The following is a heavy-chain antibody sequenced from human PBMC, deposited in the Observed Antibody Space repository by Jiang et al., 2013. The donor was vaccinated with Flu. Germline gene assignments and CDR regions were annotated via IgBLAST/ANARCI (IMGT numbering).Heavy chain of an antibody. CDR2: ISHDGTDI. CDR1: GFTFNTHA. V-gene: IGHV3-30-3*01. D-gene: IGHD1-26*01. J-gene: IGHJ4*02. CDR3: AKDRGSGRYSEGDGIDY. Sequence: CAASGFTFNTHAMHWVRQPPGKGLEGVALISHDGTDIYYADSVRGRFTISRDNSKNILSLQMNSLRGEDTAVYYCAKDRGSGRYSEGDGIDYWGQGTLVSVSS.